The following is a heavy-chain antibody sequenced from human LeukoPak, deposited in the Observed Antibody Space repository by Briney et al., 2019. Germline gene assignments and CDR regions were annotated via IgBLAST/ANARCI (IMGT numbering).Heavy chain of an antibody. CDR1: GYPFTGYY. CDR3: ARDLAGIAVAGTGWFDP. CDR2: INPNSGGT. V-gene: IGHV1-2*02. Sequence: ASVKVSCKASGYPFTGYYMHWVRQAPGQGLEWMGWINPNSGGTDYARKFQGRVTMTRDTSISTAYMELNRLRSDDTAVYYCARDLAGIAVAGTGWFDPWGQGTLVTVSS. D-gene: IGHD6-19*01. J-gene: IGHJ5*02.